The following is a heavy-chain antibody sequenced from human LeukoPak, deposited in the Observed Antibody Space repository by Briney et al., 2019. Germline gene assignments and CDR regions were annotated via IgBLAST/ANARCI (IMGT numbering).Heavy chain of an antibody. V-gene: IGHV4-34*01. CDR2: INHSGST. CDR3: ARHPERWLSGSDY. D-gene: IGHD1-14*01. J-gene: IGHJ4*02. Sequence: KASETLSLTCAVYGGSFSGYYWSWIRQPPGKGLEWIGEINHSGSTNYNPSLKSRVTISVDTSKNQFSLKLSSVTAADTAVYYCARHPERWLSGSDYWGRGTLVTVSS. CDR1: GGSFSGYY.